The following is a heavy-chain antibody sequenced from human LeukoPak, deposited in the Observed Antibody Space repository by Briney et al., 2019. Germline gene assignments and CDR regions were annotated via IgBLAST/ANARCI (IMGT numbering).Heavy chain of an antibody. CDR2: INHSGST. V-gene: IGHV4-34*01. J-gene: IGHJ1*01. Sequence: SETLSLTCAVYGGSFSGYYWSWIRQPPGKGLEWIGEINHSGSTNYNPSLKSRVTISVDTSKNQFSLKLSSVTAADTAVYYCAREDIAVAVEYFQHWGQGTLVTVSS. D-gene: IGHD6-19*01. CDR1: GGSFSGYY. CDR3: AREDIAVAVEYFQH.